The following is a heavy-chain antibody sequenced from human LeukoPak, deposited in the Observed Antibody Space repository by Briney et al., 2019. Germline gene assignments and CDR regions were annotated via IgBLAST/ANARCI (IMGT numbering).Heavy chain of an antibody. J-gene: IGHJ5*02. CDR1: GFTFSTYW. V-gene: IGHV3-7*03. Sequence: PGGSLRLSCVASGFTFSTYWMSWVRQAPGKGLEWVAYIKPDGSEKSYVDSVKGRFTISRDNAKNSLYLQMNSLRAEDTAVYSCARGHWFDPWGQGTLVTVFS. CDR3: ARGHWFDP. CDR2: IKPDGSEK.